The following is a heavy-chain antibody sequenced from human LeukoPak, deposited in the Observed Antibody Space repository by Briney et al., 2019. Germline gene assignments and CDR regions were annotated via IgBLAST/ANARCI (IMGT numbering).Heavy chain of an antibody. V-gene: IGHV3-7*01. J-gene: IGHJ4*02. CDR2: INQDRSEK. Sequence: QTGGSLRPSCAASGFTFSTYWMSWVRQAPGKGLEWVAHINQDRSEKYYVDSVKGRFTIARDNAKNSLYPQMNSLRAEDTAVYYCARDPSRGYNYGYGDYWGQGTLVIVSS. D-gene: IGHD5-18*01. CDR3: ARDPSRGYNYGYGDY. CDR1: GFTFSTYW.